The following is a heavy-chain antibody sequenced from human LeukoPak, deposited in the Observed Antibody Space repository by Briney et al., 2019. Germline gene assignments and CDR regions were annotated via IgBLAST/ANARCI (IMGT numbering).Heavy chain of an antibody. V-gene: IGHV3-15*01. CDR2: TKSKTDGGTT. J-gene: IGHJ4*02. CDR1: GFTFSNAW. CDR3: TTVGGPFTIFGVAVDY. D-gene: IGHD3-3*01. Sequence: PGGSLRLSCAASGFTFSNAWMSWVRQAPGKGLEWVGRTKSKTDGGTTDYAAPVKGRFTISRDDSKNTLYLQMNSLKTEDTAVYYCTTVGGPFTIFGVAVDYWGQGTLVTVSS.